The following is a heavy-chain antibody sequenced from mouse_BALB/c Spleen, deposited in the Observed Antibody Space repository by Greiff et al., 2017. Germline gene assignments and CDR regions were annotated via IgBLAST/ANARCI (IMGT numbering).Heavy chain of an antibody. V-gene: IGHV1-7*01. J-gene: IGHJ4*01. CDR3: HRGWDAMDY. Sequence: VQLQESGAELAKPGASVKMSCKASGYTFTSYWMHWVKQRPGQGLEWIGYINPSTGYTEYNQKFKDKATLTADKSSSTAYMQLSSLTSEDSAVYYCHRGWDAMDYWGQGTSVTVSS. CDR1: GYTFTSYW. CDR2: INPSTGYT. D-gene: IGHD1-1*02.